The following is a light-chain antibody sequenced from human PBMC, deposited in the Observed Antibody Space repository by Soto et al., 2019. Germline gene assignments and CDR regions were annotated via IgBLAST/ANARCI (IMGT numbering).Light chain of an antibody. CDR2: DAS. CDR1: QDISND. Sequence: DIQMTQSPSSLSASVGDRVTITCQASQDISNDLNWYQQKPGKTPNLLIYDASNLQTGVPSRFSGSGSGTNCTFTISSLQPEDIATDYCQQYDNLLRVTFGQGTRLEIK. CDR3: QQYDNLLRVT. V-gene: IGKV1-33*01. J-gene: IGKJ5*01.